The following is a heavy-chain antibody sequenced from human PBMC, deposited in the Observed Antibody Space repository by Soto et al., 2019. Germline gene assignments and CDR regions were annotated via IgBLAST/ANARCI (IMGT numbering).Heavy chain of an antibody. CDR2: ISYDGSNK. Sequence: PGGSLRLSCAASGFTFSSYGMHWVRQAPGKGLEWVAVISYDGSNKYYADSVKGRFTISRDNSKNTLYLQMNSLRAEDTAVYYCAKDPYGYDLAGFDYWGQGTLVTVSS. CDR3: AKDPYGYDLAGFDY. J-gene: IGHJ4*02. CDR1: GFTFSSYG. D-gene: IGHD5-18*01. V-gene: IGHV3-30*18.